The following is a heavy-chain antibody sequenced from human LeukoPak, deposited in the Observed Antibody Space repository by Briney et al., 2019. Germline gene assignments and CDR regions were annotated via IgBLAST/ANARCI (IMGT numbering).Heavy chain of an antibody. CDR3: ARIGCTGTRCMTTGTTPSAFDI. CDR2: INPNSGDT. CDR1: GYTFTGYY. V-gene: IGHV1-2*02. Sequence: ASVKVSCKASGYTFTGYYMHWVRQAPGQGLEWMGWINPNSGDTNYAQKFQGRVTMTRDTSISTAYMELSRLRSDDTAVYYCARIGCTGTRCMTTGTTPSAFDIWGQGTMVTVSS. D-gene: IGHD4-17*01. J-gene: IGHJ3*02.